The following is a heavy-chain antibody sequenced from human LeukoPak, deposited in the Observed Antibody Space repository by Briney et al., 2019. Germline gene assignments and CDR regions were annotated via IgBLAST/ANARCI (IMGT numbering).Heavy chain of an antibody. CDR3: ARDGMSGHYIFDH. CDR1: GYTFTSYF. CDR2: INPSGGRT. D-gene: IGHD3-3*01. V-gene: IGHV1-46*01. Sequence: ASVKVSCKASGYTFTSYFMHWVRQAPGQGLEWMGIINPSGGRTSYAQKFQGRVTMTRDTSTSTVYMELSSLRSEDTAVYYCARDGMSGHYIFDHWGQGTLVTVSS. J-gene: IGHJ4*02.